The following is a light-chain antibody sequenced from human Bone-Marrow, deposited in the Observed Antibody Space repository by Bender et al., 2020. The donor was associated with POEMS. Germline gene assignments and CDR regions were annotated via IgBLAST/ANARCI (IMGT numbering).Light chain of an antibody. CDR2: DDT. CDR3: QLWDSTIDHPV. V-gene: IGLV3-21*03. CDR1: NVGTEG. J-gene: IGLJ2*01. Sequence: SYVLTQPLSVSVAPGNTATITCGGDNVGTEGVHWYQQRPGQAPVLVVYDDTDRPSGIPERFSGSNSGNTATLSISRVEAGDEADYYCQLWDSTIDHPVFGGGTKLTVL.